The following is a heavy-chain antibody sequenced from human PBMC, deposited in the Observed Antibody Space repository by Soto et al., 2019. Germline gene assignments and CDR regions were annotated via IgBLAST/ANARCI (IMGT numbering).Heavy chain of an antibody. CDR2: ISGSGGST. Sequence: GGSLRLSCASSGFTFSSYAMSWVRQAPGKGLEWVSAISGSGGSTYYADSVKGRFTISRDNSKNTLYLQMNSLRAEDTAVYYCAKVVDEGSAPRYFDYWGQGTLVTVSS. D-gene: IGHD1-26*01. V-gene: IGHV3-23*01. J-gene: IGHJ4*02. CDR1: GFTFSSYA. CDR3: AKVVDEGSAPRYFDY.